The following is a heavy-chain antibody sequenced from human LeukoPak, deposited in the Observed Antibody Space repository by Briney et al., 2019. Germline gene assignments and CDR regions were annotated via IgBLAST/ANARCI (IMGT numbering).Heavy chain of an antibody. CDR3: ARGPGPVAGAKNPFDI. CDR2: ISFDGSNK. Sequence: GRSLRLSCAVSGFTFSAYAMHWVRQAPGKGLEWVAVISFDGSNKYYADYVKGRFTISGDKSKDTLYLHMTSLRPDDTAMYYCARGPGPVAGAKNPFDIWGQGTMATVS. D-gene: IGHD1-26*01. CDR1: GFTFSAYA. J-gene: IGHJ3*02. V-gene: IGHV3-30*01.